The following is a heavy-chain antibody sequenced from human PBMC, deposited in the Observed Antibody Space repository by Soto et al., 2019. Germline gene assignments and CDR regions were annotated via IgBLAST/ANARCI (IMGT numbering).Heavy chain of an antibody. CDR2: IAYDGSKI. V-gene: IGHV3-30*19. J-gene: IGHJ4*02. CDR1: GFTLSGHG. Sequence: QVQLVESGGGVVQPGRSLRLSCVASGFTLSGHGMHWVRQAPGKGLEWVAVIAYDGSKIHYSDAVKGRFTISRDTSKNMVYLQMTRLKTEDTAMHYWAREQGYGYFRVADYWGPGKRVTVPS. CDR3: AREQGYGYFRVADY. D-gene: IGHD5-18*01.